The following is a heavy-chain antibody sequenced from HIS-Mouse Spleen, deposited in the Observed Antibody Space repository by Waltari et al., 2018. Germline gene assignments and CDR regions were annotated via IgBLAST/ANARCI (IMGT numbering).Heavy chain of an antibody. CDR3: AREIPYSSSWYDWYFDL. V-gene: IGHV4-39*07. J-gene: IGHJ2*01. CDR2: IDYSGST. Sequence: QLQLQESGPGLVKPSETLSLTCTVSGGSISSSSYYWGWIRQPPGKGLEWIGSIDYSGSTEYNPSLKSRVTISVDTAKNQFSLKLSSVTAADTAVYYCAREIPYSSSWYDWYFDLWGRGTLVTVSS. D-gene: IGHD6-13*01. CDR1: GGSISSSSYY.